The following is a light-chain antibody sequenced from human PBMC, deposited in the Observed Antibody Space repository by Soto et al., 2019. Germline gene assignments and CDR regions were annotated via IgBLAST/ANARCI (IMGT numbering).Light chain of an antibody. Sequence: IQLTQYPSSLSASVGDRVTITCRASQGINKFLAWYQQRPGKAPQLLVYGASTLQSGVPSRFSGSGSGTDFTLTISSLQPEDFATYYCQQLTNFRFTFGQGNKLDIK. CDR1: QGINKF. V-gene: IGKV1-9*01. CDR3: QQLTNFRFT. J-gene: IGKJ2*01. CDR2: GAS.